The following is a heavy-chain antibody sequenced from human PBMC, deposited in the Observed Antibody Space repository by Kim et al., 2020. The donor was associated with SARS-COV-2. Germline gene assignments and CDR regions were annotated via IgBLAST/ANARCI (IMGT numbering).Heavy chain of an antibody. J-gene: IGHJ6*03. V-gene: IGHV1-8*01. CDR2: MNPNSGNT. CDR1: GYTFTSYD. CDR3: ARVWSGYYTHYYYYYMDV. Sequence: ASVKVSCKASGYTFTSYDINWVRQATGQGLEWMGWMNPNSGNTGYAQKFQGRVTMTRNTSISTAYMELSSLRSEDTAVYYCARVWSGYYTHYYYYYMDVWGKGTTFTVSS. D-gene: IGHD3-3*01.